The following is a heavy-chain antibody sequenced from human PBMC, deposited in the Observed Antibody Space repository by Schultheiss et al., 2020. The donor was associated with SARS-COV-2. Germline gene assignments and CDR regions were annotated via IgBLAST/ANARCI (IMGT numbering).Heavy chain of an antibody. Sequence: GGSLRLSCAASGFTFSSYAMSWVRQAPGKGLEWVSAISGSGGSTYYADSVKGRFTISRDNSKNTLYLQMNSLRAEDTAVYYCARDLRYYDSSGTENWGQGTLVTVSS. V-gene: IGHV3-23*01. D-gene: IGHD3-22*01. J-gene: IGHJ4*02. CDR3: ARDLRYYDSSGTEN. CDR1: GFTFSSYA. CDR2: ISGSGGST.